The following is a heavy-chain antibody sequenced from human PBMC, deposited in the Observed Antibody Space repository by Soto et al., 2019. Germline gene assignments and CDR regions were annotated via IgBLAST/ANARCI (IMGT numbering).Heavy chain of an antibody. D-gene: IGHD2-2*01. J-gene: IGHJ4*02. CDR2: ISGSGGST. Sequence: GGSLRLSCAASGFTFSSYAMSWVRQAPGKGLEWVSAISGSGGSTYYADSVKGRFTISRDNSKNTLYLQMNSLRVEDTAVYYCAKDCSSTSCFDYWGQGTLVTVSS. CDR3: AKDCSSTSCFDY. CDR1: GFTFSSYA. V-gene: IGHV3-23*01.